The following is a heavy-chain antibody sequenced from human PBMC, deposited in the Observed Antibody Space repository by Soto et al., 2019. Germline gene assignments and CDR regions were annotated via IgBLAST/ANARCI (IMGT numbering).Heavy chain of an antibody. CDR1: GYPVTAYY. D-gene: IGHD3-3*01. Sequence: QLHLVQSGAVVKKPGASVTVSCSASGYPVTAYYMHWVRQAPGRGLEWMGGINPATGAAKYTQTFQGRVTMTRDTSTGTVFMELSGLASEDPAVFYWARGGGVGVAGSAAFDMWGQGTLVTVSS. J-gene: IGHJ3*02. V-gene: IGHV1-2*02. CDR2: INPATGAA. CDR3: ARGGGVGVAGSAAFDM.